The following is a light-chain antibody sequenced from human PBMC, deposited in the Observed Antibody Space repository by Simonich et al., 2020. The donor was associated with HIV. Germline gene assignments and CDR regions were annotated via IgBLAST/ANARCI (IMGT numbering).Light chain of an antibody. CDR1: QSVSSN. J-gene: IGKJ1*01. CDR2: GAS. Sequence: EIVMTQSPATLSVSPGKRATLSCRASQSVSSNLAWYQPKPGQAPRLLIYGASTRATAIPASFSGSGSGTEFTLTISSLQSEDFAVYYCQQYNNWPRTFGQGTKVEIK. V-gene: IGKV3-15*01. CDR3: QQYNNWPRT.